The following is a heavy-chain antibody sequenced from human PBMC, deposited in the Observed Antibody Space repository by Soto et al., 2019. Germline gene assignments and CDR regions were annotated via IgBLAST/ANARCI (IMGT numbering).Heavy chain of an antibody. CDR3: ARDNSGDFWSGYSHYYFDY. D-gene: IGHD3-3*01. Sequence: ASVKVSCKASGYTLTSYGINWVRQAPGQGLEWMGWISAYSGKTNYAQMLQGRLTMTTDTSTTTAYMELRSLRSDDTAVYYCARDNSGDFWSGYSHYYFDYWGQGTLVTVSS. CDR1: GYTLTSYG. CDR2: ISAYSGKT. J-gene: IGHJ4*02. V-gene: IGHV1-18*01.